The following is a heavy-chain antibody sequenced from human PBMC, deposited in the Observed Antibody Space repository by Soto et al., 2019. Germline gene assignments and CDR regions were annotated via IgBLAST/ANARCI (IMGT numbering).Heavy chain of an antibody. D-gene: IGHD3-3*01. CDR3: ARGSKITIFGVARRWGANGMDV. CDR2: IYPGDSDT. CDR1: GYSFTSYW. Sequence: GGSLRLSCKGSGYSFTSYWIGWVRQMPGKGLEWMGIIYPGDSDTRYSPSFQGQVTISADKSISTAYLQWSSLKASDTAMYYCARGSKITIFGVARRWGANGMDVWGQGTTVTVSS. J-gene: IGHJ6*02. V-gene: IGHV5-51*01.